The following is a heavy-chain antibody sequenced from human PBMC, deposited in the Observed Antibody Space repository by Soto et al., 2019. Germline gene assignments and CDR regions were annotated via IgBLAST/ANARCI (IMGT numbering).Heavy chain of an antibody. CDR3: ASESSDAFDV. V-gene: IGHV3-11*01. J-gene: IGHJ3*01. Sequence: IWIRQAPGKVLEWVSYISSSGTGIYYGDSVKGRFTISRDNAKNSLYLQMNSLRAEDTAVYYFASESSDAFDVCGPGTMFPV. CDR2: ISSSGTGI.